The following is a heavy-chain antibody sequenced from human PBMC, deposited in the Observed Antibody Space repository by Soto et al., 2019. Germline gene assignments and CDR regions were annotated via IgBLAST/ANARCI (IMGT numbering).Heavy chain of an antibody. CDR1: GGSISSGDYY. D-gene: IGHD3-22*01. J-gene: IGHJ1*01. CDR2: IYYSGST. CDR3: ARVGYYDSSGYYYSFQH. Sequence: SETLSLTCTVSGGSISSGDYYWSWIRQPPGKGLEWIGYIYYSGSTYYNPSLKSRVTISVDTSKNQFSLKLSSVTAADTAVYYCARVGYYDSSGYYYSFQHWGQGTLVTVSS. V-gene: IGHV4-30-4*01.